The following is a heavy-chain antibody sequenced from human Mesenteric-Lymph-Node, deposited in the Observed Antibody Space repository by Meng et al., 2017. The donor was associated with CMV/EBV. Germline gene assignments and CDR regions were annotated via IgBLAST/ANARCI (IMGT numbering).Heavy chain of an antibody. CDR3: ARERPSPYSSSELDYYYGMDV. CDR2: ISSSSSYI. J-gene: IGHJ6*02. CDR1: GFTFSSYS. Sequence: GGSLRLSCAASGFTFSSYSMNWVRQAPGKGLEWVSSISSSSSYIYYADSVKGRFTISRDNAKNSLYLQMNSLRAEDTAVYYCARERPSPYSSSELDYYYGMDVWGQGTTVTVSS. V-gene: IGHV3-21*01. D-gene: IGHD6-6*01.